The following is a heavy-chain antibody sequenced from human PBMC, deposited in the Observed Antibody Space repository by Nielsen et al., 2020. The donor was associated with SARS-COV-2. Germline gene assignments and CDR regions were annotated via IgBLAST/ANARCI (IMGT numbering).Heavy chain of an antibody. CDR1: GGTFSSYA. CDR3: ARPPSPFLYGGLYYFDY. CDR2: INAGNGNT. J-gene: IGHJ4*02. D-gene: IGHD4-23*01. V-gene: IGHV1-3*01. Sequence: ASVKVSSKASGGTFSSYAISWVRQAPGQRLEWMGWINAGNGNTKYSQKFQGRVTITRDTSASTAYMELSSLRSEDTAVYYCARPPSPFLYGGLYYFDYWGQGTLVTVSS.